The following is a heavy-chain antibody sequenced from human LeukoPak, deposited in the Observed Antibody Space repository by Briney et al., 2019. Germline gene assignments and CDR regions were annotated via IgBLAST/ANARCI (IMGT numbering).Heavy chain of an antibody. J-gene: IGHJ6*03. CDR3: ARSKYYYDSSGYYYGSYCYYMDV. CDR2: MNPNSGNT. D-gene: IGHD3-22*01. CDR1: GYTFTSYD. V-gene: IGHV1-8*01. Sequence: ASVKVSCKASGYTFTSYDINWVRQAAGQGLEWMGWMNPNSGNTGYAQKFQGRVTMTRNTSISTAYMELSSLRSEDTAVYYCARSKYYYDSSGYYYGSYCYYMDVWGKGTTVTVSS.